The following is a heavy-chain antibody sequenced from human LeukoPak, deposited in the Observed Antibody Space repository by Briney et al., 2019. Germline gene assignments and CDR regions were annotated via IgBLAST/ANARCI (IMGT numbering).Heavy chain of an antibody. V-gene: IGHV3-23*01. Sequence: GGSLRLSCAASGFTFSSYAMSWVRQAPGKGLEWVSAISGGGSSTYYADFVKGRFTISRDNSKNTLFLQMNSLRADDTAVYYCAVTGYSSRSPNVWGQGTMVTVSS. CDR1: GFTFSSYA. CDR3: AVTGYSSRSPNV. J-gene: IGHJ3*01. D-gene: IGHD6-13*01. CDR2: ISGGGSST.